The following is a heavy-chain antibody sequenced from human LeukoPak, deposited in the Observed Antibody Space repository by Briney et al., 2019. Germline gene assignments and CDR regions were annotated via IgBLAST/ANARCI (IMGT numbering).Heavy chain of an antibody. CDR3: SRVLRGFHHGWGPKEY. CDR2: ITGNGGTT. Sequence: AGGSLRLSCVASGFSLSIYPMHCVRQAPGKGLEYVSAITGNGGTTYYANSVKGRFTISRDNSKNTLYLQMGSLRPEDTAVYYCSRVLRGFHHGWGPKEYWGQGTLVTVPS. V-gene: IGHV3-64*01. J-gene: IGHJ4*02. CDR1: GFSLSIYP. D-gene: IGHD7-27*01.